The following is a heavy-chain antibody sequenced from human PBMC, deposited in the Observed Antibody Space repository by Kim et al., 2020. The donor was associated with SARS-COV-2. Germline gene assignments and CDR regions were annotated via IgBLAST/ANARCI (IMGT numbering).Heavy chain of an antibody. CDR1: GGSISGYY. J-gene: IGHJ3*02. CDR2: IYHSGST. D-gene: IGHD5-12*01. Sequence: SETLSLTCTVSGGSISGYYWSWIRQPPGKGLEWIGYIYHSGSTNYNPSLKSRVTISVDTSKNQFSLKLSSVTAADTAVYYCARALRWDSGPPVAFDIWGQGTLVTVSS. V-gene: IGHV4-59*01. CDR3: ARALRWDSGPPVAFDI.